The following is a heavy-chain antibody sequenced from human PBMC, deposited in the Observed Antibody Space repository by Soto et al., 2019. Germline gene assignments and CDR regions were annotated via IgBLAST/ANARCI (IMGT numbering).Heavy chain of an antibody. V-gene: IGHV3-74*01. Sequence: AGGSLRLTCAASGFTFSNYCMHWVRQAPGKGLVWVSRIKGDGSSTSYADSVKGRFTISRDNAKNTLYLQMNSLRAEDTALYYCARNTGAFDIWGQGRMVTVSS. J-gene: IGHJ3*02. D-gene: IGHD3-10*01. CDR1: GFTFSNYC. CDR2: IKGDGSST. CDR3: ARNTGAFDI.